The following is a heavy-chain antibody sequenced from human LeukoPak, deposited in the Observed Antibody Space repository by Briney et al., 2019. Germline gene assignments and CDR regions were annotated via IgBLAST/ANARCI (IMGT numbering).Heavy chain of an antibody. CDR3: ASHYDILTLYDDY. CDR2: IYTSGST. CDR1: GDSISNDNW. V-gene: IGHV4-38-2*01. D-gene: IGHD3-9*01. Sequence: TSETLSLTCAVSGDSISNDNWWSWVRQPPGKGLEWIGRIYTSGSTNYNPSLKSRVTISVDTSKNQFSLKLSSVTAADTAVYYCASHYDILTLYDDYWGQGTLVTVSS. J-gene: IGHJ4*02.